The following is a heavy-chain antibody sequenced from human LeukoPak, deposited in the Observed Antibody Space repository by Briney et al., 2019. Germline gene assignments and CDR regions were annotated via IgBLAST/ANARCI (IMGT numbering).Heavy chain of an antibody. V-gene: IGHV4-4*07. D-gene: IGHD1-20*01. CDR1: GDSISTSY. CDR3: ARDRYTWHDRDWFDS. Sequence: PSETLSLTCTVSGDSISTSYWSWIRQPAGKRMEWIGRIFASGKTNYNPSLESRVIMSRDTSNNQFFLRLTSVTAADTAVYYCARDRYTWHDRDWFDSWGQGTLVTVSS. J-gene: IGHJ5*01. CDR2: IFASGKT.